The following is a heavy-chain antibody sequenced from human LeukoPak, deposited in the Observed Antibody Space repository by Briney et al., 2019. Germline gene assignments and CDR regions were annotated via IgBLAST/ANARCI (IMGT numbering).Heavy chain of an antibody. V-gene: IGHV4-59*02. J-gene: IGHJ4*02. CDR2: VYFTGST. CDR1: GDSVTGFY. Sequence: SETLSLTCSVSGDSVTGFYWSWIRQPPGKGLGWIGYVYFTGSTNYNPSLKSRVTISIDMSKKQFSMKLSSVTAADTAVYYCARFSPRAMGNYLDFWGQGTLVTVSS. CDR3: ARFSPRAMGNYLDF. D-gene: IGHD7-27*01.